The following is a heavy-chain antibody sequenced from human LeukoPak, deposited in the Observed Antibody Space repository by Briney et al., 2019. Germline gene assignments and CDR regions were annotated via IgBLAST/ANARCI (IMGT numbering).Heavy chain of an antibody. Sequence: GSLRLSCAASGFTFSSYAMHWVRQAPGKGLEWVAVISYDGSNKYYADSVKGRFTISRDNSKNTLYLQMNSLRAEDTAVYYCARDSLTYFDYWGQGTLVTVSS. CDR3: ARDSLTYFDY. CDR2: ISYDGSNK. CDR1: GFTFSSYA. J-gene: IGHJ4*02. V-gene: IGHV3-30-3*01.